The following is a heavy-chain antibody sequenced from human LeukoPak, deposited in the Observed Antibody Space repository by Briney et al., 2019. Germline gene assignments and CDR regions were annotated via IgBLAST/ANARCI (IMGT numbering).Heavy chain of an antibody. CDR3: ARDMSMVRGVTIPYY. Sequence: ASVKVSCKASGYTFTSYGISWVRQAPGQGLEWMGWISAYNGNTNYAQKLQGRVTMTTDTSTSTAYMELRSLRSDDTAVYYCARDMSMVRGVTIPYYWGQGTLVTVSS. CDR2: ISAYNGNT. CDR1: GYTFTSYG. V-gene: IGHV1-18*01. J-gene: IGHJ4*02. D-gene: IGHD3-10*01.